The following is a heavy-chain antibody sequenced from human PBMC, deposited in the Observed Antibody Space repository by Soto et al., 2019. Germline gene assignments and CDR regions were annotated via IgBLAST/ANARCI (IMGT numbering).Heavy chain of an antibody. V-gene: IGHV1-46*03. Sequence: ASVKVSCKASGYTFTSYYMRWVRQAPGQGLEWMGIINPSGGSTSYAQKFQGRVTMTRDTSTSTVYMELSSLRSEDTAVYYCARAERREGDAFDIWGQGTMVTVSS. CDR2: INPSGGST. J-gene: IGHJ3*02. CDR1: GYTFTSYY. CDR3: ARAERREGDAFDI. D-gene: IGHD6-25*01.